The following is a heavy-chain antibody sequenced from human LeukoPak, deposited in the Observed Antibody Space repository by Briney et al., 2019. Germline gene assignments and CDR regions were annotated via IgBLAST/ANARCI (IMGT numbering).Heavy chain of an antibody. J-gene: IGHJ5*02. CDR2: IYTSGST. Sequence: SETLSLTCAVYGGSISSYYWSWIRQPAGKGLEWIGRIYTSGSTNYNPSLKSRVTMSVDTSKNQFSLKLSSVTAADTAVYYCARDYTHYDFWSTNWLDPWGQGTLVTVSS. CDR3: ARDYTHYDFWSTNWLDP. CDR1: GGSISSYY. V-gene: IGHV4-4*07. D-gene: IGHD3-3*01.